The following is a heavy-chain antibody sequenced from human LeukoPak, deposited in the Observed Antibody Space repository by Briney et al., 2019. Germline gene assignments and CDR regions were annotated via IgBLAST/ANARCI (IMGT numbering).Heavy chain of an antibody. CDR3: ARGPLSWYLHDHFDI. CDR2: IYYSGST. J-gene: IGHJ3*02. CDR1: GGSISSSSYY. Sequence: SETLSLTCTVSGGSISSSSYYWGWIRQPPGKGLEWIGSIYYSGSTYYNPSLKSRVTISVDTSKNQFSLKLSSVTAADTAVYYCARGPLSWYLHDHFDIWGQGTMVTVSS. V-gene: IGHV4-39*01. D-gene: IGHD6-13*01.